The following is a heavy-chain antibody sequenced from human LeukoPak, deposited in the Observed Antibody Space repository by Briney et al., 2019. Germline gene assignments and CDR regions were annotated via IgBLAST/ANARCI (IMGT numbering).Heavy chain of an antibody. J-gene: IGHJ4*02. D-gene: IGHD3-22*01. V-gene: IGHV3-74*01. CDR1: GFTFSSYW. Sequence: GGSLRLSCAASGFTFSSYWMHWVRQAPGRGLVWVSRVSSDGSSTTYADSVKGRFTISRDNAKNSLYLQMNSLRDEDTAVYYCSSESRYWGQGTLVIVSS. CDR2: VSSDGSST. CDR3: SSESRY.